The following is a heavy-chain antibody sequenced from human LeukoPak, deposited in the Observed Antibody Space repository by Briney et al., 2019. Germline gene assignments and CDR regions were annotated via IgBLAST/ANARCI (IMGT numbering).Heavy chain of an antibody. CDR3: ARDHQVRSRWFDP. J-gene: IGHJ5*02. V-gene: IGHV3-7*01. CDR1: GFSFSSSYW. CDR2: IKYDGSEK. Sequence: GGSLRLSCVASGFSFSSSYWMHWVRQAPGKGLEWVANIKYDGSEKFYADSVEGRFTISRDNGKNSLYLEMNNLRAEDTAVYFCARDHQVRSRWFDPWGQGTLVTVSS.